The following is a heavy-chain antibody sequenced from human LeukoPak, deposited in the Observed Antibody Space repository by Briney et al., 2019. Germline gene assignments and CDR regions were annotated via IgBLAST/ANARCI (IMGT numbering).Heavy chain of an antibody. CDR3: ARDGRITFGGVIDPDAFDI. D-gene: IGHD3-16*01. CDR1: GYSISSSYY. CDR2: IYYSGST. J-gene: IGHJ3*02. Sequence: SETLSLTCSVSGYSISSSYYWSWIRQPPGKGLEWIGYIYYSGSTNYNPSLKSRVTISVDTSKNQFSLKLSSVTAADTAVYYCARDGRITFGGVIDPDAFDIWGQGTMVTVSS. V-gene: IGHV4-61*01.